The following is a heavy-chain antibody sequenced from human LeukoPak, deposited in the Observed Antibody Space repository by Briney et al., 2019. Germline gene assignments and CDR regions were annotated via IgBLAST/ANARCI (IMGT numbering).Heavy chain of an antibody. V-gene: IGHV3-30*18. CDR1: GFTFSSYG. J-gene: IGHJ4*02. CDR2: ISYDGSNK. D-gene: IGHD3-22*01. CDR3: AKGDYDSSGFDY. Sequence: GGSLRLSCAASGFTFSSYGMHWVRQAPGKGLEWVAVISYDGSNKYYADSVKGRVTISRDNFKNTLYLQMNSLRAEDTAVYYCAKGDYDSSGFDYWGQGTLVTVSS.